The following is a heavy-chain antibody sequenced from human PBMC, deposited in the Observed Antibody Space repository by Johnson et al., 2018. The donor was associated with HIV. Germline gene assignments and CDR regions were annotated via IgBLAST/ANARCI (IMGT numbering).Heavy chain of an antibody. V-gene: IGHV3-30*03. CDR1: GFTVSSNY. D-gene: IGHD5-12*01. CDR2: ISFDGKNK. J-gene: IGHJ4*03. CDR3: ASGDDDGF. Sequence: QVQLVESGGGLVQPGGSLRLSCAASGFTVSSNYMRWVRQAPGKGLEWVAVISFDGKNKFYADSVKGRFTISRDNSRNTLYLQMNSLRPEDTAVYYCASGDDDGFWGRGTLVTVSS.